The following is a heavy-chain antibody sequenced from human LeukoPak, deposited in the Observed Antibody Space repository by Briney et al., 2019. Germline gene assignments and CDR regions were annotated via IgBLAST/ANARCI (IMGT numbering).Heavy chain of an antibody. CDR2: IKQDGSEK. Sequence: GGSLRLSCAASGFTFSSYWMSWVRQAPGKGLEWVANIKQDGSEKYYVDSVKGRFTISRDNAKNSLYLQMNSLRAEDTAVYYCARDLHCSSTSCYRGLDAFDIWGQGTMVTVSS. CDR1: GFTFSSYW. CDR3: ARDLHCSSTSCYRGLDAFDI. V-gene: IGHV3-7*01. J-gene: IGHJ3*02. D-gene: IGHD2-2*01.